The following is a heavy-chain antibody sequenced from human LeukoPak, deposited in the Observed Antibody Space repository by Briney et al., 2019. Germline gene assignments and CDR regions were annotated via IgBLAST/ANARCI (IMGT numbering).Heavy chain of an antibody. CDR1: GYTFTSYY. Sequence: GASVKVSCKASGYTFTSYYMHWVRQAPGQGLEWMGIFNPSGGSTSYAQKFQGRVTMTRDPSTSTVYMELSSLRSEDTAVYYCALYYDFWSGPTLIDAFDIWGQGTMVTVSS. J-gene: IGHJ3*02. V-gene: IGHV1-46*01. CDR3: ALYYDFWSGPTLIDAFDI. CDR2: FNPSGGST. D-gene: IGHD3-3*01.